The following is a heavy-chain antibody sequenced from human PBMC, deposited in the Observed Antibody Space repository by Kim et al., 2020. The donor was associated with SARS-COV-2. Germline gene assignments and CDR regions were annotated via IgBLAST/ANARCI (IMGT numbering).Heavy chain of an antibody. D-gene: IGHD3-16*01. CDR2: ISYDGSNK. V-gene: IGHV3-30*04. Sequence: GGSLRLSCAASGFTFSSYAMHWVRQAPGKGLEWVAVISYDGSNKYYADSVKGRFTISRDNSKNTLYLQMNSLRAEDTAVYYCAREVLLDYYYGMDVWGQGTTVTVSS. J-gene: IGHJ6*02. CDR1: GFTFSSYA. CDR3: AREVLLDYYYGMDV.